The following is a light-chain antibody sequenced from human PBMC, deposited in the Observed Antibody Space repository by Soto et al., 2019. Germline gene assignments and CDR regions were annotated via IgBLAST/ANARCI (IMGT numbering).Light chain of an antibody. CDR2: DVS. CDR1: GSGVGTYSF. V-gene: IGLV2-14*01. Sequence: QSALTQPASVSGSPGQSITISCTGTGSGVGTYSFVSWYQQRPGKAPKLIIYDVSNRPSGVSTRFSGSKSVNTASLTISGLQADDEADYYCSSYTYNTAIFGGGPMLTVL. J-gene: IGLJ2*01. CDR3: SSYTYNTAI.